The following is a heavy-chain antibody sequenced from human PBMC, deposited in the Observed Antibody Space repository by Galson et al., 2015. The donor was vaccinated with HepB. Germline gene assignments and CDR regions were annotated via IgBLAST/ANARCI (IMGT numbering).Heavy chain of an antibody. CDR3: TMVRGVNYYGMDV. J-gene: IGHJ6*02. Sequence: SLRLSCAASGFTFSSYAMSWVRQAPGKGLEWVSAISGSGGSTYYADSVKGRFTISRDNSKNTLYLQMNSLRAEDTAVYYCTMVRGVNYYGMDVWGQGTTVTVSS. CDR2: ISGSGGST. CDR1: GFTFSSYA. V-gene: IGHV3-23*01. D-gene: IGHD3-10*01.